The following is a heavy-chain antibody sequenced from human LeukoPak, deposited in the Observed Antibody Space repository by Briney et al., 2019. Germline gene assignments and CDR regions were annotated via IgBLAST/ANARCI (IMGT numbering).Heavy chain of an antibody. D-gene: IGHD4-17*01. CDR3: ARGNYGDLAMRSYYFDY. J-gene: IGHJ4*02. Sequence: SVKVSCKASGGTFSSYAISWVRQAPGQGLAWMGRIIPILGIANYAQKFQGRVTITADKSMSTAYMELSSLRSEDTAVYYCARGNYGDLAMRSYYFDYWGQGTLVTVSS. CDR2: IIPILGIA. V-gene: IGHV1-69*04. CDR1: GGTFSSYA.